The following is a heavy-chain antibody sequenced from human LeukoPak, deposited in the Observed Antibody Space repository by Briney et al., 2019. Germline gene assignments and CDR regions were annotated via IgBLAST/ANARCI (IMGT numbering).Heavy chain of an antibody. J-gene: IGHJ6*03. Sequence: PGGSLRLSCAASGFTFSGYGMHWFRQAPGKGLEWVAVIRYDGSTKYYADSVKGRFTISRDNSKNTLYLQMNSLRDEDTAVYYCAKGGGTRYCSSTSCYLFYYYYYMDVWGKGTTVTVSS. CDR3: AKGGGTRYCSSTSCYLFYYYYYMDV. CDR2: IRYDGSTK. CDR1: GFTFSGYG. D-gene: IGHD2-2*01. V-gene: IGHV3-33*06.